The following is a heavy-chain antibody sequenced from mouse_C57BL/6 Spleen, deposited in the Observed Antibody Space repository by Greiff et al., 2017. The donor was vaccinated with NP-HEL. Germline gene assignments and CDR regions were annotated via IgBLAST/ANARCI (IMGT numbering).Heavy chain of an antibody. J-gene: IGHJ2*01. CDR3: ARSGLFDY. Sequence: VKLMESGAELVMPGASVKLSCKASGYTFTSYWMHWVKQRPGQGLEWIGEIDPSDSYTNYNQKFKGKSTLTVDKSSSTAYMQLSSLTSEDSAVYYCARSGLFDYWGQGTTLTVSS. V-gene: IGHV1-69*01. D-gene: IGHD3-1*01. CDR1: GYTFTSYW. CDR2: IDPSDSYT.